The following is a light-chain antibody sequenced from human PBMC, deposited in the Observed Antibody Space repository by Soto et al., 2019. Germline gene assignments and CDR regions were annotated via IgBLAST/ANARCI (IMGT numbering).Light chain of an antibody. CDR1: SSDVGGYNY. Sequence: QSPLTQPASVSGAPGQSITISCTGTSSDVGGYNYVSWYQQHPGKAPKLMIYDVSNRPSGVSNRFSGSKSGNTATLTISGLQAEDEADYYCSSYTSSSTLVFGTGTKLTV. J-gene: IGLJ1*01. CDR3: SSYTSSSTLV. V-gene: IGLV2-14*01. CDR2: DVS.